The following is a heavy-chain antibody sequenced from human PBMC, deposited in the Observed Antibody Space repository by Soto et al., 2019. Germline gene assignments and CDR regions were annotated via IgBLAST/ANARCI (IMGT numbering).Heavy chain of an antibody. CDR1: GFTFSSYS. V-gene: IGHV3-21*01. CDR3: ARDQRSSYGDPVGFDY. Sequence: GGSLRLSCAASGFTFSSYSMNWVRQAPGKGLEWVSSISSSSSYIYYADSVKGRFTISRDNAKNSLYLQMNSLRAEDTAVYYCARDQRSSYGDPVGFDYWGQGTLVTVSS. D-gene: IGHD4-17*01. CDR2: ISSSSSYI. J-gene: IGHJ4*02.